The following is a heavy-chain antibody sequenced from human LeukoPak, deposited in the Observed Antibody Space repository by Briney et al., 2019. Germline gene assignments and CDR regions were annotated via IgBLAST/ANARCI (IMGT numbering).Heavy chain of an antibody. V-gene: IGHV4-39*07. D-gene: IGHD6-19*01. Sequence: SETLSLTCTVSGGSISSSSYYWGWIRQPPGKGLEWIGSIYYSGSTYYNPSLKSRVTISVDTSKNQFSLKLSSVTAADTAVYYCAREEVAGSPLGYWGQGTLVTVSS. CDR1: GGSISSSSYY. CDR2: IYYSGST. CDR3: AREEVAGSPLGY. J-gene: IGHJ4*02.